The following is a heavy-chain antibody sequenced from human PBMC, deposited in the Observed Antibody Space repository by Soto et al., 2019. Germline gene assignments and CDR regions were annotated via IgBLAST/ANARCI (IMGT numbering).Heavy chain of an antibody. D-gene: IGHD3-16*01. Sequence: PGGSLRLSCAASGFTFSSYSMNWVRQAPGKGQEWVSYISTGSRYIYYADSVKGRFTISRDNAKNSLYLQMNSLRAEDTAVYYCAGSTRTDYDNWGQGXXVTVXS. J-gene: IGHJ4*02. CDR2: ISTGSRYI. V-gene: IGHV3-21*01. CDR3: AGSTRTDYDN. CDR1: GFTFSSYS.